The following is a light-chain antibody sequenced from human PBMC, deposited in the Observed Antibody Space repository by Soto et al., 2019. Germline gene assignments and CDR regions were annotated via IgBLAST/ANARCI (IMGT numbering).Light chain of an antibody. CDR2: DAS. V-gene: IGKV1-33*01. Sequence: DIQMTQSPCTLSGSVGDGVTITCQASQNINNYLNWYQQKPGRAPKLLLHDASNLEAGVPSRCGGSGSGTDFTFIISLLQHDYIASYCWQQYEWLQTFGQGTKVDIK. CDR1: QNINNY. J-gene: IGKJ1*01. CDR3: QQYEWLQT.